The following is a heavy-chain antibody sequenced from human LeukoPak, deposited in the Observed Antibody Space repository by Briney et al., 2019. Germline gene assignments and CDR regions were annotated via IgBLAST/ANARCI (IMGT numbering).Heavy chain of an antibody. CDR1: GGSISDYY. Sequence: SETLSLTCIISGGSISDYYWGWIRQPPGKGLEWIGYVHSNGDTDYNPSLRSRLTILLDTSKKDFSLKVSSVTAADTAVYYCARVEVLYSSSWITTDYWGQGTLVTVSS. D-gene: IGHD6-13*01. CDR2: VHSNGDT. CDR3: ARVEVLYSSSWITTDY. V-gene: IGHV4-59*08. J-gene: IGHJ4*02.